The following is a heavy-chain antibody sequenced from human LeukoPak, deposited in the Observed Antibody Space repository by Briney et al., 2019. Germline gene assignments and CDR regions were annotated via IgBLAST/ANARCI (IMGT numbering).Heavy chain of an antibody. V-gene: IGHV1-3*01. CDR1: GYSFTNYA. J-gene: IGHJ4*02. D-gene: IGHD3-10*01. CDR3: ARFPIYGSGSPTYYFDY. Sequence: ASVKVSCKASGYSFTNYAMHWVRQAPGQRLEWMGWINAGNGDTKYSQNFQGRVTITRDTSASTAYMELSSLRSEDTAVYYCARFPIYGSGSPTYYFDYWGQGTLVTFSS. CDR2: INAGNGDT.